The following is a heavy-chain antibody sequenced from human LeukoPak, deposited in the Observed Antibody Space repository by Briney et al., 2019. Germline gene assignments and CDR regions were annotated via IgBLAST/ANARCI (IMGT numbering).Heavy chain of an antibody. J-gene: IGHJ4*02. V-gene: IGHV3-11*06. CDR2: ISSSSSYT. Sequence: RGSLRLSCAASGFTFSDYYMSWIRQAPGKGLEWVSYISSSSSYTNYADSVKGRFTISRDNAKNSLYLQMNSLRAEDTAVYYCARDRDGYNYWGQGTLVTVSS. CDR1: GFTFSDYY. D-gene: IGHD5-24*01. CDR3: ARDRDGYNY.